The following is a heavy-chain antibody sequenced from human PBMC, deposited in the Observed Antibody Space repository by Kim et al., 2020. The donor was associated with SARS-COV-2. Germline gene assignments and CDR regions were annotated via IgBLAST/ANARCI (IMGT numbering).Heavy chain of an antibody. Sequence: GGSLRLSCAASGFTFSSYAMTWVRQAPGKGLEWVSAISSSGGNTYYADSVKGRFTISRDNSKNTLYLQMNSLRAEDTAVYYCAKAWDYGSGSYYFDYWGQGTLVTVSS. J-gene: IGHJ4*02. V-gene: IGHV3-23*01. CDR2: ISSSGGNT. CDR1: GFTFSSYA. CDR3: AKAWDYGSGSYYFDY. D-gene: IGHD3-10*01.